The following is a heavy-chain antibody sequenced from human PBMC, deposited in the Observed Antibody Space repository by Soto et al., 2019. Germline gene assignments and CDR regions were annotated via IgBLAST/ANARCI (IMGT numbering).Heavy chain of an antibody. D-gene: IGHD3-10*01. J-gene: IGHJ6*03. Sequence: QVQLVQSGAEVKKPGASVQVSCKASGYTFTSYAIHWVRQAPGQSLEWMGWINAGTGRTKYSETFQGRVTITRDTSAKTACMELGSLRSEDTAVYYCASKRGRTSYYYSMNVWARGTTVTVSS. CDR2: INAGTGRT. CDR3: ASKRGRTSYYYSMNV. CDR1: GYTFTSYA. V-gene: IGHV1-3*01.